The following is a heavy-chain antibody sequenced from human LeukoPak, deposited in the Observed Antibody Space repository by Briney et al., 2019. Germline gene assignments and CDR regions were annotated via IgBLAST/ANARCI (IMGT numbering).Heavy chain of an antibody. Sequence: GGSLRLSCAASGFTFTRAWMSWVRQAPGKGLERVAFISYDGSDKYYADSVKGRFTISRDNSKNTLYLQMNGLRPEDTAVYYCARWGNGYNYDYWGQGTLVTVSS. CDR1: GFTFTRAW. J-gene: IGHJ4*02. D-gene: IGHD5-24*01. CDR2: ISYDGSDK. CDR3: ARWGNGYNYDY. V-gene: IGHV3-30-3*01.